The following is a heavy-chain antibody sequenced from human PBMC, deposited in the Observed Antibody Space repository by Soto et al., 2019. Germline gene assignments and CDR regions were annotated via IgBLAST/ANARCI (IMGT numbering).Heavy chain of an antibody. Sequence: SETLSLTCAVYGGSFSGYYWGWVRQPPGKGLEWIGEINHSGSTNYNPSLKSRVTISVDTSKNQFSLKLSSVTAADTAVYCCARGGWGIVVVVAATRVFDYWGQGTLVTVS. V-gene: IGHV4-34*01. CDR2: INHSGST. CDR1: GGSFSGYY. CDR3: ARGGWGIVVVVAATRVFDY. J-gene: IGHJ4*02. D-gene: IGHD2-15*01.